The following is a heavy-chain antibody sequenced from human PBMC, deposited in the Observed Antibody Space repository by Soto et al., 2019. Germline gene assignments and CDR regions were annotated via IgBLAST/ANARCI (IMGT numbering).Heavy chain of an antibody. V-gene: IGHV3-15*01. CDR2: IKSKTDGETI. CDR1: GFIFNDAW. J-gene: IGHJ4*02. CDR3: TTDLPWTYGALGY. D-gene: IGHD1-7*01. Sequence: PGGSLRLSCGTSGFIFNDAWMTWVRQAPGKGLEWVGRIKSKTDGETIDYAAPVKGRFTISRDDSKNTLYLQMNSLKTEDTAVYYCTTDLPWTYGALGYWGQGTLVTVSS.